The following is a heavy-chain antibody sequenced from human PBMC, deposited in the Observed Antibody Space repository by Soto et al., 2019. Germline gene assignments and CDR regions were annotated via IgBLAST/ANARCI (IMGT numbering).Heavy chain of an antibody. D-gene: IGHD4-17*01. Sequence: SVKVSCKASGGTLRDYGISWGRQAPRPGVEWMGGIIPVFGTANYAQKFQGRVTITADESTSTVYMDVTSLRSEDTAVYYCSRGDATKIVVTTYYGMDVWGQGTTVTVSS. CDR1: GGTLRDYG. CDR3: SRGDATKIVVTTYYGMDV. V-gene: IGHV1-69*13. CDR2: IIPVFGTA. J-gene: IGHJ6*02.